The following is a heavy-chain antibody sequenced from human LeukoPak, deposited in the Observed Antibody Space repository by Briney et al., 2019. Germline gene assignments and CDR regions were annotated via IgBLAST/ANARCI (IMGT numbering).Heavy chain of an antibody. CDR3: ASESYDSSGYYIS. CDR2: ISSSSSYI. CDR1: GVTFSSYS. J-gene: IGHJ4*02. V-gene: IGHV3-21*01. D-gene: IGHD3-22*01. Sequence: GGSLRLTCAASGVTFSSYSMNWVRQAPGKGLERVSSISSSSSYIYYADSVKSRCTTSRDNAKNSLYLLMSSLRAEDTAVYYCASESYDSSGYYISWGQGTLVTVSS.